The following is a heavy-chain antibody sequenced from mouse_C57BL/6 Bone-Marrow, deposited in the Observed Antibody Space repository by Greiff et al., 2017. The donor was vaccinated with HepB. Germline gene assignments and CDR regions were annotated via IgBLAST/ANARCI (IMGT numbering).Heavy chain of an antibody. J-gene: IGHJ1*03. D-gene: IGHD1-1*01. CDR3: GAGDYYGSSHWYFDV. CDR1: GYTFTSYG. Sequence: QVQLQQSGAELARPGASVKLSCKASGYTFTSYGISWVKQRTGQGLEWIGEIYPRSGNTYYNEKFKGKATLTADKSSSTAYMELRSLTSEDSAVYFCGAGDYYGSSHWYFDVWGTVTTVTVSS. V-gene: IGHV1-81*01. CDR2: IYPRSGNT.